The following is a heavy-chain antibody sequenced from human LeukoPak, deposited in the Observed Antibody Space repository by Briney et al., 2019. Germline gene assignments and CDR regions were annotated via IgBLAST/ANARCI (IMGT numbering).Heavy chain of an antibody. CDR1: GYTFTSYG. V-gene: IGHV1-18*01. CDR3: ARVFRSRGRTQPYNWFDP. Sequence: ASVKVSCTASGYTFTSYGISWVRQAPGQGLEWMGCISAYNGNTNYAQKLQGRVTMTTDTSTSTAYMELRSLRSDDTAVYYCARVFRSRGRTQPYNWFDPWGQGTLVTVSP. D-gene: IGHD2-15*01. J-gene: IGHJ5*02. CDR2: ISAYNGNT.